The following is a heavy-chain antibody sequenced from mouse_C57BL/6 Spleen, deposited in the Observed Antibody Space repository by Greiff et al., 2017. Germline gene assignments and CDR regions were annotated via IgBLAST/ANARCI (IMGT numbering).Heavy chain of an antibody. D-gene: IGHD2-1*01. J-gene: IGHJ4*01. CDR1: GYTFTSYW. V-gene: IGHV1-59*01. CDR2: IDPSDSYT. CDR3: AREGDGNHLWAMDY. Sequence: QVQLQQPGAELVRPGTSVKLSCKASGYTFTSYWMHWVKQRPGQGLEWIGVIDPSDSYTNYNQKFKGKATLTVDTSSSTAYMPLSSLTSEDSAVYYCAREGDGNHLWAMDYWGQGTSVTVSS.